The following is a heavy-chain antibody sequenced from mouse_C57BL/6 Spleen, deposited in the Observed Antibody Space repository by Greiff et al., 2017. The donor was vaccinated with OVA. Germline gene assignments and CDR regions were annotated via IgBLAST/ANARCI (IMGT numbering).Heavy chain of an antibody. V-gene: IGHV6-3*01. D-gene: IGHD1-1*01. CDR3: TGYGSSYGGDYFDY. CDR2: IRLKSDNYAT. J-gene: IGHJ2*01. Sequence: EVQGVESGGGLVQPGGSMKLSCVASGFTFSNYWMNWVRQSPEKGLEWVAQIRLKSDNYATHYAESVKGRFTISRDDSKSSVYLQMNNLRAEDTGIYYCTGYGSSYGGDYFDYWGQGTTLTVSS. CDR1: GFTFSNYW.